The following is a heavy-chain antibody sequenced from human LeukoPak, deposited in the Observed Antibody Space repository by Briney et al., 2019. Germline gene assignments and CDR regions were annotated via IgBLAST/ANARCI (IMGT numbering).Heavy chain of an antibody. V-gene: IGHV3-74*01. Sequence: EAGGSLRLSCAASGFTFSNYWMHWVRQAPGKGLVWVTRIYTDGSSTNYADSVKGRFTISRDNAKNTLYLQMNSLRAEDTAVYYCARGASNRFDYWGQGTLVTVSS. CDR3: ARGASNRFDY. CDR2: IYTDGSST. J-gene: IGHJ4*02. D-gene: IGHD1-14*01. CDR1: GFTFSNYW.